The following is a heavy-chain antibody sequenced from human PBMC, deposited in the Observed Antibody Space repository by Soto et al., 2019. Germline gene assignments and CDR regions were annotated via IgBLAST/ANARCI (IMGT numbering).Heavy chain of an antibody. V-gene: IGHV1-18*01. CDR3: ARGGYYDSSDSRNYHYYGMDV. J-gene: IGHJ6*02. CDR1: GYTFSSYG. CDR2: ISPYNDDT. D-gene: IGHD3-22*01. Sequence: ASVKVSCKASGYTFSSYGINWVRQAPGQGLEWLGWISPYNDDTKYAQMLQGRVTMTTDTSSRTAYMALRSLRSDGTAVYFCARGGYYDSSDSRNYHYYGMDVWGQGTTVTVSS.